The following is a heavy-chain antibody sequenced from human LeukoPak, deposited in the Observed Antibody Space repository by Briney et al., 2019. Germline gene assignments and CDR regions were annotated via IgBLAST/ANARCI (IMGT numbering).Heavy chain of an antibody. CDR2: ISDSGGST. Sequence: GGSLRLSCSASGFPFSSYAMHWVRQAPGKGLEYVSAISDSGGSTYYADSVKGRFTISRDNSKNTLYLQMSSLRAEDTAVYFGVRGYSFGPYGMDVWGQGTTVSVSS. CDR3: VRGYSFGPYGMDV. D-gene: IGHD2-15*01. CDR1: GFPFSSYA. J-gene: IGHJ6*01. V-gene: IGHV3-64D*09.